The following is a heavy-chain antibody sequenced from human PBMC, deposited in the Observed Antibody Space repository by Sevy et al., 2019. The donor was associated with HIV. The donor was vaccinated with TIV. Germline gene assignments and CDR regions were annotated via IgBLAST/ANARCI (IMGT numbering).Heavy chain of an antibody. CDR3: AKDFTGYNGMDV. J-gene: IGHJ6*02. CDR1: GIIFTTSS. D-gene: IGHD3-9*01. V-gene: IGHV3-30*18. Sequence: GGSLRLSCVVSGIIFTTSSMHWVRQAPGKGLEWVAVISYHGRNKFYADSVKGRSTISRDNSKNILYLQMNSLRAEDTAVYYCAKDFTGYNGMDVWGQGTMVTVSS. CDR2: ISYHGRNK.